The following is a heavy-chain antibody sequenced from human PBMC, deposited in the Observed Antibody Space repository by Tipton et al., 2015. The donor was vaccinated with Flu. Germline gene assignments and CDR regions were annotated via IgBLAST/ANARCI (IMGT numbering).Heavy chain of an antibody. CDR2: INSEGSSI. J-gene: IGHJ1*01. V-gene: IGHV3-74*01. CDR3: VKGRIGASADLQH. D-gene: IGHD6-13*01. Sequence: SLRLSCAASGFALSDYWMHWVRQVPGKGLVWVSRINSEGSSISCADSVMGRFTISKDNAKNTLFLQMNSLTVEDTAVYYCVKGRIGASADLQHWGQGTLITVSS. CDR1: GFALSDYW.